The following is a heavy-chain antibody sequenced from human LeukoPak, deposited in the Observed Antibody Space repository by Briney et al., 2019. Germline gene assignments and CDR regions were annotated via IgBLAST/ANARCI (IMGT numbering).Heavy chain of an antibody. CDR1: GYTFTSYG. CDR2: ISAYNGNT. Sequence: ASVKVSCKASGYTFTSYGISWVRQAPGQGLEWMGWISAYNGNTNYAQKLQGRVTMTTDTSTSTAYMELRSLRSDDTAVYYCARGGIRLGELSLEYYFDYWGQGTLVTVSS. V-gene: IGHV1-18*01. CDR3: ARGGIRLGELSLEYYFDY. D-gene: IGHD3-16*02. J-gene: IGHJ4*02.